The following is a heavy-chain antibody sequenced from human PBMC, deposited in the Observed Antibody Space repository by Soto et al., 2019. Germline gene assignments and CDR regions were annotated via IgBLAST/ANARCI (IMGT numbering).Heavy chain of an antibody. V-gene: IGHV3-48*03. CDR2: ISSGGSTI. CDR1: GFTFSTYE. Sequence: EVQLVESGEGLVQPGGSLRLSCTASGFTFSTYEMNWVRQAPGKGLEWLSEISSGGSTIFYADSVKGRFTISRDNAKNSLYLQMNSLRVEDTAVYYCAGKGHYNWFDPWGQGTLVTVSS. J-gene: IGHJ5*02. CDR3: AGKGHYNWFDP.